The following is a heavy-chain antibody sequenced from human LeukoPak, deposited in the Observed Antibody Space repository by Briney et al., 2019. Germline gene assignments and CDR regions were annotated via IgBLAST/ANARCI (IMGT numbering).Heavy chain of an antibody. CDR1: GFTFSSYA. CDR2: ISGSGGST. CDR3: ARVRSSGWLVDY. J-gene: IGHJ4*02. D-gene: IGHD6-19*01. V-gene: IGHV3-23*01. Sequence: GGSLRLSCAASGFTFSSYAMSWARQAPGKGLEWVSAISGSGGSTYYTDSVKGRFTISRDNAKNSLYLQMNSLRAEDTAVYYCARVRSSGWLVDYWGQGTLVTVSS.